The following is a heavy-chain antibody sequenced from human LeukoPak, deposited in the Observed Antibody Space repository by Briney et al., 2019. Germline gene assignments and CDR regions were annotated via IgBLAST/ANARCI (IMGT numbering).Heavy chain of an antibody. CDR1: GYTFTTYA. CDR2: INAGNGYT. J-gene: IGHJ6*02. Sequence: ASVKVSCKASGYTFTTYATHWVRQAPGQRLEWMGWINAGNGYTKSSQRFQGRVTFTRDTSASTAYMELSSLRSEDTVVYYCARGPGITGTAPGLDVWGQGTTVTVSS. CDR3: ARGPGITGTAPGLDV. D-gene: IGHD1-7*01. V-gene: IGHV1-3*01.